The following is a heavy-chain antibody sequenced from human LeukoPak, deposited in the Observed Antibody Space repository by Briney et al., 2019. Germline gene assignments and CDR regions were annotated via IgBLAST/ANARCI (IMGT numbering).Heavy chain of an antibody. J-gene: IGHJ6*02. Sequence: GGSLRLSCAASGFTFSSYEMNWVRQAPGKGLEWVSYISSSGSTIYYADSVKGRFTISRDNAKKSLYLQMNSLRAEDTAVYYCARLSPGTGPYYGMDVWGQGTTVTVSS. CDR1: GFTFSSYE. D-gene: IGHD1-1*01. V-gene: IGHV3-48*03. CDR3: ARLSPGTGPYYGMDV. CDR2: ISSSGSTI.